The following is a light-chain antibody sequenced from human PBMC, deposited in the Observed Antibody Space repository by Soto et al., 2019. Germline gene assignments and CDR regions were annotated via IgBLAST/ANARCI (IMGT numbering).Light chain of an antibody. Sequence: DIQMTQSPSSLSASVGDGVTITCRASQSISSYLNWYQQKPGKAPKLLIYAASSLQSGVPSRFSGSGSETDFTLTISSLQPEDFATYYCQQSYSTLWTFGQGTKVDIK. V-gene: IGKV1-39*01. CDR3: QQSYSTLWT. J-gene: IGKJ1*01. CDR1: QSISSY. CDR2: AAS.